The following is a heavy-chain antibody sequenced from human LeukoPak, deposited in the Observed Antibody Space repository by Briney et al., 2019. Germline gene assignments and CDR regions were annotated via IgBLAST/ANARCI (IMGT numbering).Heavy chain of an antibody. CDR1: GFTFSSYA. D-gene: IGHD5-18*01. CDR2: ISGSGYST. CDR3: AKGDGYSYGYFDY. J-gene: IGHJ4*02. V-gene: IGHV3-23*01. Sequence: PGGSLRLSCAASGFTFSSYAMSWVRQAPGKGLEWVSAISGSGYSTYYADSVKGRFTISRDNSKNSLYLQMNSLRAEDTALYYCAKGDGYSYGYFDYWGQGTLVTVSS.